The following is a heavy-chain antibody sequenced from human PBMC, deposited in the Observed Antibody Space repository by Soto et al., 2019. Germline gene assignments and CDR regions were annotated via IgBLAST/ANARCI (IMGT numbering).Heavy chain of an antibody. Sequence: PSETLSLTCAVYGGSFSDYYWSWIRQAPGKGLEWIGYVYYTGSTYYNPSLMSRLTISVDTSKNQFSLKLTSVTAAETAVYYCVRTARQGAVAPHWFDRWGQGTQVTVSS. CDR3: VRTARQGAVAPHWFDR. D-gene: IGHD2-21*02. CDR2: VYYTGST. J-gene: IGHJ5*02. V-gene: IGHV4-30-4*01. CDR1: GGSFSDYY.